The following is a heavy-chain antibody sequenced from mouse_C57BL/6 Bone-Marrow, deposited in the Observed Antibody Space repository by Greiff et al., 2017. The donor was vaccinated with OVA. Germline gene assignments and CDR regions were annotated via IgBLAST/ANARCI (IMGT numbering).Heavy chain of an antibody. D-gene: IGHD2-4*01. J-gene: IGHJ4*01. Sequence: VQLQQSGPGLVQPSQSLSITCTVSGFSLTSYGVHWVRQSPGKGLEWLGVIWSGGSTDYNAAFISRLSISKDNSKSQVFFKMNSLQADDTAIYYCAGGDDYGYAMDYWGQGTSVTVSS. V-gene: IGHV2-2*01. CDR3: AGGDDYGYAMDY. CDR1: GFSLTSYG. CDR2: IWSGGST.